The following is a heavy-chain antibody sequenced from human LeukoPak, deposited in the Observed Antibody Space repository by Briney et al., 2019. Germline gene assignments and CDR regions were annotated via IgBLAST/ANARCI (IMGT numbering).Heavy chain of an antibody. D-gene: IGHD4-17*01. V-gene: IGHV3-48*01. Sequence: GGSLRLSCAASGFTFTNYNMNWVRQAPGKGLEWISCISGGSGTIYYADSVRGRFTVSRDNAKDSLWLQMDSLKVEDTAVYFCARLYGDWFDPWGPGTLVTVSS. CDR2: ISGGSGTI. CDR3: ARLYGDWFDP. J-gene: IGHJ5*02. CDR1: GFTFTNYN.